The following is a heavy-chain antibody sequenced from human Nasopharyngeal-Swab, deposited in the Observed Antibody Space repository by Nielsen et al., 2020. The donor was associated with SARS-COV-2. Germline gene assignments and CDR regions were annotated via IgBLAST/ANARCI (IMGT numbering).Heavy chain of an antibody. V-gene: IGHV1-8*01. CDR2: MNPNSGNT. CDR3: ARGRKITMIVVVIPTHYYYMDV. J-gene: IGHJ6*03. CDR1: GYTFTSYD. Sequence: ASVKVSCKASGYTFTSYDINWVRQATGKGLEWMGWMNPNSGNTGYAQKFQGRVTMTRNTSISTAYMELSSLRSEDTAVYYCARGRKITMIVVVIPTHYYYMDVWGKGTTVTVSS. D-gene: IGHD3-22*01.